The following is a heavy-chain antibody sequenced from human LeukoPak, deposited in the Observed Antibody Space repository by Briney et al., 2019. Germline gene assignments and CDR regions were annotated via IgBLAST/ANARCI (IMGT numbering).Heavy chain of an antibody. CDR3: AKGTQDY. Sequence: ETLSLTCAVSGCSLSGFYWSWVRQAPGKGLEWVSAISGSGGSTYYADSVKGRFTISRDNSKNTLYLQMNSLRAEDTAVYYCAKGTQDYWGQGTLVTVSS. CDR1: GCSLSGFY. J-gene: IGHJ4*02. V-gene: IGHV3-23*01. D-gene: IGHD1-1*01. CDR2: ISGSGGST.